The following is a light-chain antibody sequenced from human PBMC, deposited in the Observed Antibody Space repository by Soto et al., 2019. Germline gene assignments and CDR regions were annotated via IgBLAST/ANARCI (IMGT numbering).Light chain of an antibody. CDR1: QSVSSSY. J-gene: IGKJ5*01. Sequence: DIIWTMSLGTLSLTTGEGATLSCRASQSVSSSYLAWYQQKPGQAPRLLIYGASSRATGIPDRFSGSGSGTDFTLTIISLEPEDFTLYYCQLSAFLPTTLAQG. V-gene: IGKV3-20*01. CDR3: QLSAFLPTT. CDR2: GAS.